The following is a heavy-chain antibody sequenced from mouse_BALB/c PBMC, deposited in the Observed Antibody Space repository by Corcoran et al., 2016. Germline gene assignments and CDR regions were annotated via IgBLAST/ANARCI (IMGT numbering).Heavy chain of an antibody. CDR3: ARGFITTVVEAY. CDR1: GYTFTDYS. V-gene: IGHV9-2-1*01. J-gene: IGHJ3*01. CDR2: INTETGEP. D-gene: IGHD1-1*01. Sequence: QIQLVQSGPELKKPGETVKISCKASGYTFTDYSMHWVKQAPGKGLKWMGWINTETGEPTYADDFKGRFAISLETSASTAYLQINNLKNEDTATYFCARGFITTVVEAYWGQGTLVTVSA.